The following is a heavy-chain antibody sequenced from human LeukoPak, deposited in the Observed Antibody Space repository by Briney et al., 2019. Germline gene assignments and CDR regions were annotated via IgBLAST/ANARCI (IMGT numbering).Heavy chain of an antibody. CDR1: GGSISSDHYY. D-gene: IGHD1-7*01. V-gene: IGHV4-39*07. CDR2: IYYSGNS. Sequence: SETLSLTCTVSGGSISSDHYYWGWIRQPPGKGLEWIGSIYYSGNSYYNPSLKSRVTISVDTSKNQFSLKLSSVTAADTAVYYCARARYNWNFGDAFDIWGQGTMVTVSS. CDR3: ARARYNWNFGDAFDI. J-gene: IGHJ3*02.